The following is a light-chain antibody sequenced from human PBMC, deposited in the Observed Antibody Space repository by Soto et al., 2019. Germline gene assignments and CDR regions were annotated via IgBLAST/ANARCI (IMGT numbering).Light chain of an antibody. CDR3: QQYDNRPPYT. Sequence: EIVMTQSPATLSVSPGERATLSCRASQSVSSNVAWYQQKPGQPPRLLIYAAATRATGVPARFSGSRSGTDFTLTISSLQSEDCAVYYCQQYDNRPPYTFGKGTKLEIK. J-gene: IGKJ2*01. CDR1: QSVSSN. CDR2: AAA. V-gene: IGKV3-15*01.